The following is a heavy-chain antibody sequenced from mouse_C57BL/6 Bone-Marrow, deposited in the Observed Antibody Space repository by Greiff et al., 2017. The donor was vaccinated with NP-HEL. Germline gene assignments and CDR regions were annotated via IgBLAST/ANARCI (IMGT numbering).Heavy chain of an antibody. D-gene: IGHD1-1*01. CDR2: VYPYNGGT. CDR1: GFTFTDYY. Sequence: VQLQQSGPVLVKPGPSVKISCKASGFTFTDYYMHWVKQSHGKSLEWIGLVYPYNGGTSYNQKFKGKATLTVDTSSSTAYMELNSLTSEDSAVYYCASSPIPHYYGSSYEYFDVWGTGTTVTVSS. V-gene: IGHV1-36*01. J-gene: IGHJ1*03. CDR3: ASSPIPHYYGSSYEYFDV.